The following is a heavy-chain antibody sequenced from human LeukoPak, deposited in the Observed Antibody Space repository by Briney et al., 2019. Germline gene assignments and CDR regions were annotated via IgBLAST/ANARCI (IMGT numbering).Heavy chain of an antibody. D-gene: IGHD5-12*01. Sequence: GGSLRLSCAASGFTFSSYAMHWVRQAPGKGLEWVAVISYDESNKYYADSVKGRFTISRDNSKNTLYLQMNSLRAEDTAVYYCAKFTSWLRNYWGQGTLVTVSS. J-gene: IGHJ4*02. CDR2: ISYDESNK. V-gene: IGHV3-30*04. CDR1: GFTFSSYA. CDR3: AKFTSWLRNY.